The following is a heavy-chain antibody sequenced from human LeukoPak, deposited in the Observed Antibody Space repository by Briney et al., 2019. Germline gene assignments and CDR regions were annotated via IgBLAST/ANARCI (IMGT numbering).Heavy chain of an antibody. CDR3: AADLAGSGSYYHFDY. J-gene: IGHJ4*02. D-gene: IGHD3-10*01. Sequence: SVKVSCKASGFTFTSSAVQWVRQARGQRLEWMGWIFVGSGNTNYAQKFQERVTITRDMSTSTAYMELSSLRSEDTAVYYCAADLAGSGSYYHFDYWGQGTLVTVSS. V-gene: IGHV1-58*01. CDR2: IFVGSGNT. CDR1: GFTFTSSA.